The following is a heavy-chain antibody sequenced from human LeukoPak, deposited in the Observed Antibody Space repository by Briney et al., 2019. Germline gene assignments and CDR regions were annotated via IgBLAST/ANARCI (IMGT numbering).Heavy chain of an antibody. V-gene: IGHV4-34*01. J-gene: IGHJ4*02. D-gene: IGHD3-9*01. CDR3: ARGSFRVLRYFDWLSNFDY. CDR2: INHSGST. CDR1: GGSFSGYY. Sequence: SATLSLTCAVYGGSFSGYYWSWIRQPPGKGLEWIGEINHSGSTNYNPSLKSRVTISVDTSKNQFSLKLSSVTAADTAVYYCARGSFRVLRYFDWLSNFDYWGQGTLVTVSS.